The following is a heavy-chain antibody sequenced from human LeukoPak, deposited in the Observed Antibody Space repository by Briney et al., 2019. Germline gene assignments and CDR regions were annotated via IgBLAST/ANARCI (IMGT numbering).Heavy chain of an antibody. Sequence: PGGSLRLSCAASGFTFSSYAMSWVRQAPGKGLEWVSRINTDGSSTSYADSVKGRFTISRDNAKNTLYLQMNSLRAEDTAVYYCARGASYFWSDYSLYYFDYWGQGTLVTVSS. CDR1: GFTFSSYA. J-gene: IGHJ4*02. D-gene: IGHD3-3*01. V-gene: IGHV3-74*01. CDR2: INTDGSST. CDR3: ARGASYFWSDYSLYYFDY.